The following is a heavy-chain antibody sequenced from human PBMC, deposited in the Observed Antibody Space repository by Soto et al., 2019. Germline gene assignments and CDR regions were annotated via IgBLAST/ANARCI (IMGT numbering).Heavy chain of an antibody. CDR2: IYYSGST. J-gene: IGHJ4*02. V-gene: IGHV4-31*03. D-gene: IGHD2-2*01. CDR3: ARGPTLNVVVPAEQYYFDY. Sequence: TSETLSLTCTVSGGSISSGGYYWSWIRQHPGKGLEWIGYIYYSGSTYYKPSLKSRVTISVDTSKNQFSLKLSSVTAADTAVYYCARGPTLNVVVPAEQYYFDYWGQGTLVTVSS. CDR1: GGSISSGGYY.